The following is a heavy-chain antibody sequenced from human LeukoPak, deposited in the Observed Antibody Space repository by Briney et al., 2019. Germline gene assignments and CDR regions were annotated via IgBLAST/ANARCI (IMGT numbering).Heavy chain of an antibody. CDR3: ARESVDWFDP. V-gene: IGHV4-59*01. CDR2: IYYSGST. J-gene: IGHJ5*02. CDR1: GGSISSYY. Sequence: SETLSLTCTVSGGSISSYYWSWIRQPPGKGLEWIGYIYYSGSTNYNPSLKSRVTISVDTSKNQISLKLSSVTAADAAVYYCARESVDWFDPWGQGTLVTVSS.